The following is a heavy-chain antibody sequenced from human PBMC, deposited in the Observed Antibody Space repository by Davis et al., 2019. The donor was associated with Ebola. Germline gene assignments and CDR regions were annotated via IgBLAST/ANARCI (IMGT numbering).Heavy chain of an antibody. CDR1: GFTFSDYY. J-gene: IGHJ6*04. V-gene: IGHV3-11*01. Sequence: PGGSLRLSCAASGFTFSDYYMSWIRQAPGKGLEWVSYISSSGSTIYYADSVKGRFTLSRDNAKNSLYLQMNSLRAEDTAVYYCARGWVAARPEGREGGDGMDVWGKGTTVTVSS. CDR2: ISSSGSTI. CDR3: ARGWVAARPEGREGGDGMDV. D-gene: IGHD6-6*01.